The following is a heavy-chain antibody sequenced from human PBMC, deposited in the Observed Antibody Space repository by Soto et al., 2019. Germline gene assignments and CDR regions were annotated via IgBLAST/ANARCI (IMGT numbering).Heavy chain of an antibody. V-gene: IGHV1-46*01. CDR2: INPSGGST. J-gene: IGHJ5*02. Sequence: ASVKVSCKASGYTFTSHYLHWVRQAPGQGLEWMGRINPSGGSTSYAQKFQGRVTMTRDTSTSTVYMDLSSLRSEDTAVYYCVREDSRGSYKNWFDPWGQGTLVTVSS. CDR3: VREDSRGSYKNWFDP. CDR1: GYTFTSHY. D-gene: IGHD1-26*01.